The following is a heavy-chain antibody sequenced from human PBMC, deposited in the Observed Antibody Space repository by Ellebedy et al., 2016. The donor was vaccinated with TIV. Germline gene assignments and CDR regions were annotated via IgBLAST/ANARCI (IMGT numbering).Heavy chain of an antibody. CDR1: GFTVTYTY. V-gene: IGHV3-53*01. D-gene: IGHD1-20*01. J-gene: IGHJ3*02. CDR2: IQTGGDT. CDR3: ARRISETYGDDALDI. Sequence: GESLKISCVASGFTVTYTYMSWVRQAPGKGLEWVSVIQTGGDTYYADSVKGRFTISRDSSKNTLYLQMDSLRAEDTAVYYCARRISETYGDDALDIWGQGTMVTVSS.